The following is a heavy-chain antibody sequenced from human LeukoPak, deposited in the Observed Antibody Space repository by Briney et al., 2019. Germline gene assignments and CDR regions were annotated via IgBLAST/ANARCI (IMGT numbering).Heavy chain of an antibody. Sequence: ASVKVSCKASGYTFTTYDINWVRQATGQGLEWMGWMNPNRGNTGYAQKFQGRVTMTRNTSISTAYMELSSLRSEDTAVYYCARYYDTSGYYFYWGQGTLVTVSS. D-gene: IGHD3-22*01. J-gene: IGHJ4*02. CDR3: ARYYDTSGYYFY. CDR1: GYTFTTYD. V-gene: IGHV1-8*01. CDR2: MNPNRGNT.